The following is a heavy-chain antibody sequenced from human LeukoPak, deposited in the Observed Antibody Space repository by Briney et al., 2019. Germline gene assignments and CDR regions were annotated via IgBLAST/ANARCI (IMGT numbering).Heavy chain of an antibody. CDR3: ARGKGVTAIDYYYYYGMDV. Sequence: ASVKVSCKASGYTFTSYGISWVRQAPGQGLEWMGWISAYNGNTNYAQKLQGRATMTTDTSTSTAYMELRSLRSDDTAVYYCARGKGVTAIDYYYYYGMDVWGQGTTVTVSS. CDR1: GYTFTSYG. J-gene: IGHJ6*02. CDR2: ISAYNGNT. D-gene: IGHD2-21*02. V-gene: IGHV1-18*01.